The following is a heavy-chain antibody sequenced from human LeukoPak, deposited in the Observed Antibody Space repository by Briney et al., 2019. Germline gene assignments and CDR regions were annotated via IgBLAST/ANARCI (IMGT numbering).Heavy chain of an antibody. J-gene: IGHJ6*02. V-gene: IGHV3-73*01. CDR3: ARLDPHYYYGMDV. CDR2: IRSKANSYAT. Sequence: GGSLRLSCAASGFTFSGSAMHWVRQASGKGLEWVGRIRSKANSYATAYAASVKGRFTISRDDSKNTAYLQMNSLKTEDTAVYYCARLDPHYYYGMDVWGQGTTVTVSS. CDR1: GFTFSGSA.